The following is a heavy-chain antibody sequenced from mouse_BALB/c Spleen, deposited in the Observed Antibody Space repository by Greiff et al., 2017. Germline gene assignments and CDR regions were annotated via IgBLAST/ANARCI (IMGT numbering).Heavy chain of an antibody. V-gene: IGHV2-2*02. CDR1: GFSLTSYG. D-gene: IGHD5-1*01. CDR2: IWSGGST. J-gene: IGHJ1*01. Sequence: VQLVESGPGLVQPSQSLSITCTVSGFSLTSYGVHWVRQSPGKGLEWLGVIWSGGSTDYNAAFISRLSISKDNSKSQVFFKMNSLQANDTAIYYCARNYLLYFDVWGAGTTVTVSS. CDR3: ARNYLLYFDV.